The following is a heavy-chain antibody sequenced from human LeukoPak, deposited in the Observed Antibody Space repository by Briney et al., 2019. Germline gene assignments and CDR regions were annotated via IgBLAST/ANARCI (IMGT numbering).Heavy chain of an antibody. CDR3: ARLCSSSWCFYYYGMDV. J-gene: IGHJ6*02. V-gene: IGHV1-3*01. CDR1: GYTFTSYA. CDR2: INAGNGNT. Sequence: ASVKVSWKASGYTFTSYAMHWVRQAPGQRLEWMGWINAGNGNTKYSQKFQGRVTITRDTSASTAYMELSSLRSEDTAVYYCARLCSSSWCFYYYGMDVWGQGTTVTVSS. D-gene: IGHD6-13*01.